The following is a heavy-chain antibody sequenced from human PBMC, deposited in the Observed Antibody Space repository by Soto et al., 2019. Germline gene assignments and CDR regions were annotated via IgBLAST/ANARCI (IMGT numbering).Heavy chain of an antibody. CDR3: VRQQYDFLVDP. D-gene: IGHD3-16*01. CDR2: IDASSTHI. V-gene: IGHV3-21*01. J-gene: IGHJ5*02. CDR1: GFSFSTYN. Sequence: GWSLRLSCAASGFSFSTYNMNWVRQAPGKGLEWVSSIDASSTHIYYADSVKGRFTISRDNGKSSLYLQMDGLRAEDTALYYCVRQQYDFLVDPWGQGTLVTVSS.